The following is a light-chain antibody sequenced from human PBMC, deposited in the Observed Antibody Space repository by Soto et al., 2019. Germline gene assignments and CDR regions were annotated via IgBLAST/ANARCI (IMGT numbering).Light chain of an antibody. V-gene: IGKV3-15*01. J-gene: IGKJ4*01. CDR2: GAS. CDR3: QQYNHWPPLT. CDR1: QSVSSN. Sequence: EIVVTQSPATLSVAPGERATLSCSSSQSVSSNLAWYQQNPGQAPRLLIYGASPRAAGIPLRFSGTGYGTDFTLTVTRLQSEDFAVYFCQQYNHWPPLTFGGGTKVDI.